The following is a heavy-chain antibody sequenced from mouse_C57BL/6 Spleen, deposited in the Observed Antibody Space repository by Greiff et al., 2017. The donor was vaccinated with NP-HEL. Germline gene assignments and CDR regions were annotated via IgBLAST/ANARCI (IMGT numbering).Heavy chain of an antibody. CDR2: INPSGGYT. CDR3: ARWLLDYAMDY. CDR1: GYTFTSYW. J-gene: IGHJ4*01. V-gene: IGHV1-7*01. D-gene: IGHD2-3*01. Sequence: VQLQQSGAELAKPGASVKLSCKASGYTFTSYWMHWVTQRPGQGLEWIGYINPSGGYTKSNQKFKDKATLTADKSSSTAYMQLSSLAYEDSAVYYCARWLLDYAMDYWGQGTSVTVSS.